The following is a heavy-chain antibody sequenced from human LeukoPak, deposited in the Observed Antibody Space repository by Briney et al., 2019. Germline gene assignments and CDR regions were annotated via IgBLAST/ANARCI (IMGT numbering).Heavy chain of an antibody. J-gene: IGHJ4*02. Sequence: GGSLRLSCAASGFTFSSSAMSWVRQAPGKGLEWVSAIIGSGGDTYYADFVKGRFTISRDDSKNTLYLQMSSLRAEDTAVYYCARIMVRGWYRPDYCGQGTLVTVSS. CDR3: ARIMVRGWYRPDY. CDR2: IIGSGGDT. D-gene: IGHD6-19*01. V-gene: IGHV3-23*01. CDR1: GFTFSSSA.